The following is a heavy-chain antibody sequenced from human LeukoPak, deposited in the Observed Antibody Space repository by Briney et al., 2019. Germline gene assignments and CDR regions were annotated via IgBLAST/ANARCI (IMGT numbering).Heavy chain of an antibody. V-gene: IGHV4-59*01. D-gene: IGHD5-18*01. Sequence: PSETLSLTCTVSGGSISSYYWSWIRQPPGKGLEWIGYIYYSGSTNYNPSLKSRVTISVDTSKNQFSLKLSSVTAADTAVYYCARECTAMAFDYWGQGTLVTVSS. CDR2: IYYSGST. J-gene: IGHJ4*02. CDR1: GGSISSYY. CDR3: ARECTAMAFDY.